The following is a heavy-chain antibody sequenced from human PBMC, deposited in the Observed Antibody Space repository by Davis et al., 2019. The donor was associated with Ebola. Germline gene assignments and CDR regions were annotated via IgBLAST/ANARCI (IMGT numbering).Heavy chain of an antibody. J-gene: IGHJ6*02. CDR1: GFTFSSYS. V-gene: IGHV3-21*01. CDR3: ARGFNSAAMGVRKTRYYYGMDV. Sequence: GGSLRLSCAASGFTFSSYSMNWVRQAPGKGLEWVSSISSSSSYIYYADSVKGRFTISRDNAKNSLYLQMNSLRAEDTAVYYCARGFNSAAMGVRKTRYYYGMDVWGQGTTVTVSS. CDR2: ISSSSSYI. D-gene: IGHD2-2*01.